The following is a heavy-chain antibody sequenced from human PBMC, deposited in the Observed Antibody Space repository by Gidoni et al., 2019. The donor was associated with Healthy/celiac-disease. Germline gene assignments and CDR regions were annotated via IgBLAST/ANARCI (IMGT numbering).Heavy chain of an antibody. CDR2: IWYDGSNK. Sequence: QVQLVESGGGVVQPGRSLRLSCSASGFTFSSYGMHWVRQAPGKGLGGVAVIWYDGSNKYYADSVKGRFTISRDNSKNTLYLQMNSLRAEDTAVYYCARGGEWFGELLSPGFDYWGQGTLVTVSS. CDR3: ARGGEWFGELLSPGFDY. D-gene: IGHD3-10*01. J-gene: IGHJ4*02. CDR1: GFTFSSYG. V-gene: IGHV3-33*01.